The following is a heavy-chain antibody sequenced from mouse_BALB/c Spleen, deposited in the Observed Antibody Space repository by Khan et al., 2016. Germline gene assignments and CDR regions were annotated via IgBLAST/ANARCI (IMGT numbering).Heavy chain of an antibody. D-gene: IGHD2-1*01. J-gene: IGHJ1*01. V-gene: IGHV9-4*02. Sequence: QIQLVQSGPELKKPGETVRISCKASGYTFTTAGMQWVQKMPGKGLKWIGWINTHSGVPKYAEDFKGRFAFSLETSASTAYLQISNLKNEDTATSVYARCGNFYHWYFDVWGAGTTVTVSS. CDR2: INTHSGVP. CDR1: GYTFTTAG. CDR3: ARCGNFYHWYFDV.